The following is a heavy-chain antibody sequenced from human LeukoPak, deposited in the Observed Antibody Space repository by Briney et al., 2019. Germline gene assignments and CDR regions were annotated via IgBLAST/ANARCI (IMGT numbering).Heavy chain of an antibody. CDR3: ARGGIKDY. CDR1: GGSFSGYY. Sequence: SETLSLTCAVYGGSFSGYYWSWIRQPPGKGLEWIGEINHSGSTNYRPSLKSRVTISVDTSKNQFSLKLSSVTAADPAVYYCARGGIKDYWGQGTLVTVSS. CDR2: INHSGST. V-gene: IGHV4-34*01. J-gene: IGHJ4*02. D-gene: IGHD5-24*01.